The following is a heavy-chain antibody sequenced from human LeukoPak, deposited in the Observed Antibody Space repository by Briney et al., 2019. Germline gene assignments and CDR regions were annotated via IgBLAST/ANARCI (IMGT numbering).Heavy chain of an antibody. CDR3: ASGSSYDSSGRGFDY. J-gene: IGHJ4*02. CDR1: GYTFTGYY. Sequence: ASVKVSCKASGYTFTGYYMHWVRQAPGQGLEWMGWINPNSGGPNYALKFQGRVTMTRDTSISTAYMELSRLRFDDTAVYYCASGSSYDSSGRGFDYWGQGTLVTVSS. CDR2: INPNSGGP. D-gene: IGHD3-22*01. V-gene: IGHV1-2*02.